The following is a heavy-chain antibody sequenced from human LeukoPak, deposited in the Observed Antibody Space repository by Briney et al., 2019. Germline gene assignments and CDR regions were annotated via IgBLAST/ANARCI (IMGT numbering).Heavy chain of an antibody. J-gene: IGHJ6*03. Sequence: TPSETLSLTCSVSGGSISSSSYYWGWIRQPPGKGLEWIATVTFSDNIYYNPSLKSRVTISVDMSKHQFSLNVPSVTAADTAVYYCARHEGRLSGFSPLGYYYYMDVWGKGTTVTVSS. D-gene: IGHD3-22*01. CDR2: VTFSDNI. CDR3: ARHEGRLSGFSPLGYYYYMDV. V-gene: IGHV4-39*01. CDR1: GGSISSSSYY.